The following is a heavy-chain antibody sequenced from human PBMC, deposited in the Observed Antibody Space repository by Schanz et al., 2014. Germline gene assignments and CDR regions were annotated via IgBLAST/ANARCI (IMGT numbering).Heavy chain of an antibody. D-gene: IGHD3-10*01. J-gene: IGHJ5*02. V-gene: IGHV3-23*01. CDR3: ARPALWFGDNCFDP. CDR1: GFTFSGFW. CDR2: IGTSGGT. Sequence: VQLLESGGGLVQPGGSLRLSCAASGFTFSGFWMTWVRQAPGKGLEWVSTIGTSGGTNYAESVKGRFTISRDNSKNTLYLQMNSLRAEDTAVYYCARPALWFGDNCFDPWGQGTLVTVSS.